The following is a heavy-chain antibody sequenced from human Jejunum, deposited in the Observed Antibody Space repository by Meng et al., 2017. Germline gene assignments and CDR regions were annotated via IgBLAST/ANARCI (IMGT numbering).Heavy chain of an antibody. J-gene: IGHJ4*02. Sequence: GGSLRLSCAASGFTFSSHAVHWVRQAPGKVLEWVASISNDGSDTYYGDSVKGRFTISRENSKNTVYLQVNSLGPEDTAVYYCVRKGGTTTTILVGDYWGQGTLVTVS. CDR2: ISNDGSDT. CDR1: GFTFSSHA. V-gene: IGHV3-30*01. D-gene: IGHD3-3*01. CDR3: VRKGGTTTTILVGDY.